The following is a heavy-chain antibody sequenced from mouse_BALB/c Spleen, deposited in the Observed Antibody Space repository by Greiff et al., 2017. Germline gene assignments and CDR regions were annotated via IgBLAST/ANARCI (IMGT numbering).Heavy chain of an antibody. CDR3: ARFDGYYLYAMDY. J-gene: IGHJ4*01. CDR2: INPGSGGT. D-gene: IGHD2-3*01. Sequence: QVHVKQSGAELVRPGTSVKVSCKASGYAFTNYLIEWVKQRPGQGLEWIGVINPGSGGTNYNEKFKGKATLTADKSSSTAYMQLSSLTSDDSAVYFCARFDGYYLYAMDYWGQGTSVTVSS. V-gene: IGHV1-54*01. CDR1: GYAFTNYL.